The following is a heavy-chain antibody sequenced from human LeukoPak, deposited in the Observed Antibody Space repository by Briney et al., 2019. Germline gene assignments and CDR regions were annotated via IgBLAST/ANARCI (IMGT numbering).Heavy chain of an antibody. CDR3: ARLDCSSTSCFFDY. J-gene: IGHJ4*02. V-gene: IGHV4-59*08. Sequence: SETLSLTCTVSGGSISSYYWTWIRQPPGKGLEWIGYIYYSGSTNYNPSLKSRVTISVDTSKNQFSLKLSSVTAADTAVYYCARLDCSSTSCFFDYWGQGTLVTVSS. CDR2: IYYSGST. CDR1: GGSISSYY. D-gene: IGHD2-2*01.